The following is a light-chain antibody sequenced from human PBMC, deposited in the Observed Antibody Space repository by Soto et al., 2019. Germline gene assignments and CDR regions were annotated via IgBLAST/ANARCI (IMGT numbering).Light chain of an antibody. V-gene: IGKV1-5*01. CDR1: QSISSW. J-gene: IGKJ1*01. CDR3: QHYNSDSEA. CDR2: DAS. Sequence: DIQMTQSPSTLSASVGDRVTITCRASQSISSWLAWYQQKPGKAPKLLIYDASSLKSGVPSRFSGSGSGTEFTLTSSSLQPDDFATYYCQHYNSDSEAFGQGTKV.